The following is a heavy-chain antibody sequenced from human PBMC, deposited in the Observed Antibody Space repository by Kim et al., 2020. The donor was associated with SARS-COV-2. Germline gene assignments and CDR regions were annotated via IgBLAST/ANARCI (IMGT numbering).Heavy chain of an antibody. D-gene: IGHD2-2*01. CDR3: ARRKNGPLNIVVVPAATDAFDI. CDR1: GFTFSSYW. CDR2: IKQDGSEK. J-gene: IGHJ3*02. V-gene: IGHV3-7*03. Sequence: GGSLRLSCAASGFTFSSYWMSWVRQAPGKGLEWVANIKQDGSEKYYVDSVKGRFTISRDNAKNSLYLQMNSLRAEDTAVYYCARRKNGPLNIVVVPAATDAFDIWGQGTMVTVSS.